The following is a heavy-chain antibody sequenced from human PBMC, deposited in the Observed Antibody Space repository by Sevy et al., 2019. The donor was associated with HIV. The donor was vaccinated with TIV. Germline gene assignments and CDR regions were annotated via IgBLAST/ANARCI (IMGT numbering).Heavy chain of an antibody. CDR3: ARGPYYHNEDGAFDI. D-gene: IGHD3-22*01. Sequence: GGSLRLSCAASEFTFSTYAMHWVRQAPGKGLEWVALISYDGSNKYYADSVKGRFTISRDNSKNTLYLQMNSLRAEDTAVYYCARGPYYHNEDGAFDIWGHGTMVTVSS. J-gene: IGHJ3*02. CDR2: ISYDGSNK. CDR1: EFTFSTYA. V-gene: IGHV3-30-3*01.